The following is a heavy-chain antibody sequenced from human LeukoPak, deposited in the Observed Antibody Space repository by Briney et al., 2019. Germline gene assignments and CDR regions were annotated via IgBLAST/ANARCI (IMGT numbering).Heavy chain of an antibody. CDR2: ISGSGGST. Sequence: GGSLRLSCAASGFTFSTDAMSWVRQAPGKGLEWVSTISGSGGSTYYADSVKGRFTISRDNSKNTLYLQMNSLRAEDTAVYYCAKGPNFGSWRALDYWGQGSLVTVSS. CDR3: AKGPNFGSWRALDY. V-gene: IGHV3-23*01. CDR1: GFTFSTDA. D-gene: IGHD3-10*01. J-gene: IGHJ4*02.